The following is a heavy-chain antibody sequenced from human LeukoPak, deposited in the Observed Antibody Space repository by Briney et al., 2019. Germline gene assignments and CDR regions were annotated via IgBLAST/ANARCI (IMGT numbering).Heavy chain of an antibody. Sequence: ASVKVSCKASGYTFTSYYMHWVRQAPGQGLEWAGLINPSGWSTSFPQKFQGTVNMTRDTSTSTVYMELSSLRSEDTAVYYCARDVVRGYSGYGRYFDYWGQGTLVTVSS. CDR2: INPSGWST. J-gene: IGHJ4*02. V-gene: IGHV1-46*01. CDR1: GYTFTSYY. D-gene: IGHD5-12*01. CDR3: ARDVVRGYSGYGRYFDY.